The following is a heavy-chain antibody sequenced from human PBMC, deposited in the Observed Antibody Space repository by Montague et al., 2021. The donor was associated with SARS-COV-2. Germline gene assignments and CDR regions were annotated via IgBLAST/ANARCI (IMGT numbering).Heavy chain of an antibody. J-gene: IGHJ4*02. V-gene: IGHV4-34*01. Sequence: SETLSLTCAVHGGSFSTYSWNWIRQPPGKGLEWIGEIHHGGSTNYNPSLKSRVTISADTSKNQFSLKLSSVTAADMAVYYCARVAPYTDDYYFDYWGQGTLVTVSS. CDR1: GGSFSTYS. CDR3: ARVAPYTDDYYFDY. D-gene: IGHD3-16*01. CDR2: IHHGGST.